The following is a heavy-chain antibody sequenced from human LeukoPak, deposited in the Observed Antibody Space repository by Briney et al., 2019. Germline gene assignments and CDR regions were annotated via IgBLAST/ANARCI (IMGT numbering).Heavy chain of an antibody. CDR3: ARGSRYYDILTPLYNWFDP. D-gene: IGHD3-9*01. V-gene: IGHV1-2*04. Sequence: GASVKVSCKAPGYTLSSYTMNWVRQAPGQGLEWMGWINPNSGGTNYAQKFQGWVTMTRDTSISTAYMELSRLRSDDTAVYYCARGSRYYDILTPLYNWFDPWGQGTLVTVSS. CDR2: INPNSGGT. CDR1: GYTLSSYT. J-gene: IGHJ5*02.